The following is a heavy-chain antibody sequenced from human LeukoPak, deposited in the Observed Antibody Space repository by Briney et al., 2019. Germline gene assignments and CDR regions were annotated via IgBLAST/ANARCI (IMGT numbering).Heavy chain of an antibody. CDR3: GLPARPLGAIHWFDP. J-gene: IGHJ5*02. Sequence: GESLKISCKGSGYSFTSYWIGWVRQMPGKGLEWMGIIYPGDSDTRYSPSCEGQDTISADKSISTAYLQWSSLKASDTAMYYCGLPARPLGAIHWFDPCGQGTLVTVSS. CDR2: IYPGDSDT. D-gene: IGHD6-6*01. CDR1: GYSFTSYW. V-gene: IGHV5-51*01.